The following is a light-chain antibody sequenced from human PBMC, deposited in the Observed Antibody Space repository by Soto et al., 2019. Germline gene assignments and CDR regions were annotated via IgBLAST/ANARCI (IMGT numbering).Light chain of an antibody. Sequence: EIVMTQSPATLSVSPGERATLSCRASQSVDRNLAWYQQRPGQAPRLLIHGASARPSGVPARFSGSGSGTDFTLTIISLQSEDFAVYYCQQYSDSPITFGPGTTVDLK. CDR1: QSVDRN. V-gene: IGKV3-15*01. CDR2: GAS. J-gene: IGKJ3*01. CDR3: QQYSDSPIT.